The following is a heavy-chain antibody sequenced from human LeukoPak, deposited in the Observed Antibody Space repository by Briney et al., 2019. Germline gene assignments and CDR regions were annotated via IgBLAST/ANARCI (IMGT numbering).Heavy chain of an antibody. J-gene: IGHJ4*02. CDR2: IVGSSSTI. V-gene: IGHV3-48*04. D-gene: IGHD1-1*01. CDR1: GFRFSTYS. CDR3: ATDSPETAAFDY. Sequence: GSLRLSFAASGFRFSTYSMKWVRQAPGEGLERGSYIVGSSSTIYYADSVKGRFTISRDNAKNSLYLQMDSLRAEDTAVYYCATDSPETAAFDYWGQGTLVTVSS.